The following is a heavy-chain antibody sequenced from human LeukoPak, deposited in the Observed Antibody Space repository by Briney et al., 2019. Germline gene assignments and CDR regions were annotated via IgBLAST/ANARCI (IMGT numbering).Heavy chain of an antibody. J-gene: IGHJ4*02. CDR3: ARRSGWASFDY. D-gene: IGHD6-19*01. V-gene: IGHV3-21*04. CDR1: GFSFSSYT. Sequence: AGGSLRLSCAASGFSFSSYTMNWVRQAPGKGLEWVSSISSSSTYIYYADSVRGRFTIFRDNAKNSLYLQMSSLRSEDTAVYYCARRSGWASFDYWGQGTLVTVSS. CDR2: ISSSSTYI.